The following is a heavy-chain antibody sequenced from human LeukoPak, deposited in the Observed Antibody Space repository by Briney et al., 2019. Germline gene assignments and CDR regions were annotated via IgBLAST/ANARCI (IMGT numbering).Heavy chain of an antibody. V-gene: IGHV4-59*01. CDR1: GGSISSYY. CDR2: IYYSGST. Sequence: SETQSLTCTVSGGSISSYYWSWIRQPPGKGLEWIGYIYYSGSTNYNPSLKSRVTISVDTSKNQFSLKLSSVTAADTAVYYCARDPSGWSPFDYWGQGTLVTVSS. CDR3: ARDPSGWSPFDY. D-gene: IGHD6-19*01. J-gene: IGHJ4*02.